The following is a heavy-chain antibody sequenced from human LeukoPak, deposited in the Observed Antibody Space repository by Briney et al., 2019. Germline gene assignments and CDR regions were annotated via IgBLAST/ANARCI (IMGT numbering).Heavy chain of an antibody. CDR1: GYTFTSYG. CDR3: ARGKDYDFWSGPNQGDY. J-gene: IGHJ4*02. D-gene: IGHD3-3*01. V-gene: IGHV1-18*01. CDR2: ISAYNGNT. Sequence: ASVKVSCKASGYTFTSYGISWVRQAPGQGLEWMGWISAYNGNTNYAQKLQGRVTVTTDTSTSTAYMELRSLRSDDTAVYYCARGKDYDFWSGPNQGDYWGQGTLVTVSS.